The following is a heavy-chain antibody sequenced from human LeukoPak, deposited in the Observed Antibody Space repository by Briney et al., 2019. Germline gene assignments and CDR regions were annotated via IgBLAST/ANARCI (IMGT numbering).Heavy chain of an antibody. J-gene: IGHJ4*02. CDR2: INHSGST. CDR1: GGSFSGYY. V-gene: IGHV4-34*01. CDR3: ATRVVRGVINW. D-gene: IGHD3-10*01. Sequence: PSETLSLTCAVYGGSFSGYYWSWIRQPPGKGLEWIGEINHSGSTNCNPSLKSRVTISVDTSKNQFSLKLSSVTAADTAVYYCATRVVRGVINWWGQGTLVTVSS.